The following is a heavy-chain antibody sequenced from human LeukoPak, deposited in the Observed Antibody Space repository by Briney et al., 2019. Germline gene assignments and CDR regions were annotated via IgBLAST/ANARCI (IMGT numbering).Heavy chain of an antibody. CDR2: INPNSGGT. V-gene: IGHV1-2*06. D-gene: IGHD5-24*01. CDR1: GYTFTGYY. Sequence: ASVKVSCKASGYTFTGYYMHWVRQAPGQGLEWMGRINPNSGGTNYAQKFQGRVTMTRDTSISTAYMELSRLRSDDTAVYYCARGDEGVPYYFDYWGQGTLVTVSS. CDR3: ARGDEGVPYYFDY. J-gene: IGHJ4*02.